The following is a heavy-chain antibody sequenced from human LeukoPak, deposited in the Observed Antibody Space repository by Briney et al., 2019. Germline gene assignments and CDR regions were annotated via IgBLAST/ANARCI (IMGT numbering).Heavy chain of an antibody. CDR3: ARIKYYYDSSGYYVLDY. D-gene: IGHD3-22*01. CDR2: INPNSGGT. J-gene: IGHJ4*02. V-gene: IGHV1-2*02. Sequence: GASVKVSCKASGYTFTGYYMHWVRQAPGQGLEWMGWINPNSGGTNYAQKFQGRVTMTRDTSISTAYMELSRLRSGDTAVYYCARIKYYYDSSGYYVLDYWGQGTLVTVSS. CDR1: GYTFTGYY.